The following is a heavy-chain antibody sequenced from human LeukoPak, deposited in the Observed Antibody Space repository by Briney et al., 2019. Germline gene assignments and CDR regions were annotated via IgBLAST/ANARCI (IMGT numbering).Heavy chain of an antibody. J-gene: IGHJ4*02. Sequence: GGSLRLSCAASGFSFSDYYMSWIRQAPGKGLEWVSYISNSGSIIYYADSVKGRFIISRDNAKNSLYLQMNSLGAEDTAVYYCARDQGGPKWTGIDYWGQGTLVTVSS. V-gene: IGHV3-11*01. CDR3: ARDQGGPKWTGIDY. D-gene: IGHD3/OR15-3a*01. CDR2: ISNSGSII. CDR1: GFSFSDYY.